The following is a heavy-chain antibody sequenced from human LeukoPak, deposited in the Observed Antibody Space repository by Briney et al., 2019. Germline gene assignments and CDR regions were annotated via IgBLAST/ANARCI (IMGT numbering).Heavy chain of an antibody. J-gene: IGHJ6*03. CDR3: ARNYIGYCSSTSCPGGAYYYYYMDV. CDR2: IGGSGDKT. Sequence: GGSLRLSCAASGFTFNRNAISWVRQAPGKGLEWVSTIGGSGDKTFYADSVKGRFTISRDNAKNSLYLQMNSLRAEDTAVYYCARNYIGYCSSTSCPGGAYYYYYMDVWGKGTTVTVSS. D-gene: IGHD2-2*01. CDR1: GFTFNRNA. V-gene: IGHV3-21*01.